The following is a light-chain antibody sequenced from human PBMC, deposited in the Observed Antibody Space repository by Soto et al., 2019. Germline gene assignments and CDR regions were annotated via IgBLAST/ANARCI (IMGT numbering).Light chain of an antibody. CDR3: QQYNRYRT. V-gene: IGKV1-5*01. CDR1: QSITSW. Sequence: DIQMTQSPSTLSASVGDRVTITCRASQSITSWLAWYQQKPGKAPKLLIYDASSLENGVPSRFSGSGSGTVFTLTISSLQPDDYATYYCQQYNRYRTFRQGTKV. CDR2: DAS. J-gene: IGKJ1*01.